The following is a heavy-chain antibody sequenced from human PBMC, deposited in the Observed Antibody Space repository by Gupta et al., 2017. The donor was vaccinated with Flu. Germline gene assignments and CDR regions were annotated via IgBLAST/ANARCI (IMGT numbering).Heavy chain of an antibody. V-gene: IGHV3-11*01. CDR2: ISSSGTTI. J-gene: IGHJ6*02. CDR3: AKDRGQQLTDYGVDV. CDR1: GFTFRDYY. D-gene: IGHD6-13*01. Sequence: QVQLVESGGGLVKPGGSLRLSCAASGFTFRDYYMSWIRQAPGKGLEWVSYISSSGTTIDYADSVKGRFTMSRDNAKNSLNLQMSSLRAEDTAVYYCAKDRGQQLTDYGVDVWGQGTTVTVSS.